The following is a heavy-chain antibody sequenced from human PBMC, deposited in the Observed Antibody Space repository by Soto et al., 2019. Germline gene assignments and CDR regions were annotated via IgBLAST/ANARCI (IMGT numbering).Heavy chain of an antibody. J-gene: IGHJ4*02. CDR1: GGTFSGYA. V-gene: IGHV1-69*13. Sequence: SVKVSCKASGGTFSGYAISWVRQAPGQGLEWMGEIIPMFGTSNYAQKFLGRVTITADESTSTAYMELSSLRSEDTAVYYCARGSCSSTSCYKEYYFDLWGQGTLVTVSS. CDR3: ARGSCSSTSCYKEYYFDL. D-gene: IGHD2-2*02. CDR2: IIPMFGTS.